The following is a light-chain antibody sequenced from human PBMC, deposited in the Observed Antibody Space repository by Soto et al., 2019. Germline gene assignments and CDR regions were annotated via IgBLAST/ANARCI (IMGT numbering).Light chain of an antibody. CDR3: QSYDSSLHASV. J-gene: IGLJ1*01. CDR1: SSNIGAGYD. Sequence: XSVLTQPPSVSGAPGQRVTISCTGSSSNIGAGYDVHWYQQLPGTAPKLLIYGNTNRPSGVPDRFSGSKSGSSASLAITGLQAEDEADYYCQSYDSSLHASVFGTGTKVTV. CDR2: GNT. V-gene: IGLV1-40*01.